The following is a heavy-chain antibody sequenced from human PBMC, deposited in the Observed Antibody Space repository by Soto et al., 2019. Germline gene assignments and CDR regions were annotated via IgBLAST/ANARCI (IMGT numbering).Heavy chain of an antibody. CDR1: GGSISSYY. Sequence: PSETLSLTCTVSGGSISSYYWSWIRQPPGKGLEWIGYIYYSGSTNYNPSLKSRVTISVDTSKNQFSLKLSSVTAADTAVYYCARARGGWYLMDVWGQGNTVRVSS. CDR3: ARARGGWYLMDV. D-gene: IGHD6-19*01. V-gene: IGHV4-59*01. CDR2: IYYSGST. J-gene: IGHJ6*02.